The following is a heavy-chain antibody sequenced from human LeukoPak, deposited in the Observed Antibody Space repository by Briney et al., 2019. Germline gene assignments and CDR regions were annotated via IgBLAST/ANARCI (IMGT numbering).Heavy chain of an antibody. J-gene: IGHJ3*02. Sequence: PSETLSLTCAVYGGSFSGYYWSWIRQPAGKGLEWIGRIYTSGSTNYNPSLKSRVTMSVDTSKNQFSLKLSSVTAADTAVYYCARDPQGGYAFDIWGQGTMVTVSS. CDR1: GGSFSGYY. CDR3: ARDPQGGYAFDI. V-gene: IGHV4-4*07. D-gene: IGHD3-16*01. CDR2: IYTSGST.